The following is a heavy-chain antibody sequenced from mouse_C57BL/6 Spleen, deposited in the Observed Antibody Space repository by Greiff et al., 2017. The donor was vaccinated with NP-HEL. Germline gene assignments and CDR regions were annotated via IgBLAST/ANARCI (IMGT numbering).Heavy chain of an antibody. J-gene: IGHJ3*01. V-gene: IGHV1-82*01. CDR2: IYPGDGDT. CDR3: AREGDGYDGLAY. CDR1: GYAFSSSW. Sequence: QVQLKQSGPELVKPGASVKISCKASGYAFSSSWMNWVKQRPGKGLEWIGRIYPGDGDTNYNGKFKGKATLTADKSSSTAYMQLSSLTSEDSAVYFCAREGDGYDGLAYWGQGTLVTVSA. D-gene: IGHD2-2*01.